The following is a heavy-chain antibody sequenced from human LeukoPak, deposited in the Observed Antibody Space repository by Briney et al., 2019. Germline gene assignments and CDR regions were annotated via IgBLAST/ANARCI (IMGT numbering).Heavy chain of an antibody. Sequence: KPSETLSLTCTVSGGSISSYYWSWIRQTPGKGLEWIGCINYSGNIDYSPSLKSRLTISVDTSKNRFSLRLRSVTAADTAVYYCARSSGWSFFDCWGQGSLVTVSS. CDR2: INYSGNI. V-gene: IGHV4-59*01. D-gene: IGHD6-19*01. J-gene: IGHJ4*02. CDR3: ARSSGWSFFDC. CDR1: GGSISSYY.